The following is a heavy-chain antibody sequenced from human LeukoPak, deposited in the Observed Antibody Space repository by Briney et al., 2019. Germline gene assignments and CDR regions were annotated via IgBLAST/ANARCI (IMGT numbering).Heavy chain of an antibody. D-gene: IGHD3-10*01. J-gene: IGHJ4*02. CDR2: ISAYNGNT. CDR1: GYTFTSYG. CDR3: ARDYYSTSNYYGSGSYGVDS. V-gene: IGHV1-18*01. Sequence: ASVKVSCKASGYTFTSYGISWVRQAPGKGLEWMGWISAYNGNTNYAQKLQGRVTMTTDTSTSTAYTELRSLRSDDTAVYYCARDYYSTSNYYGSGSYGVDSWGEGTLVTVSS.